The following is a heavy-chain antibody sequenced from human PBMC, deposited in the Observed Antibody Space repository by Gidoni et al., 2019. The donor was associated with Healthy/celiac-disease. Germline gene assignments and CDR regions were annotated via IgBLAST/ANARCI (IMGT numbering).Heavy chain of an antibody. J-gene: IGHJ1*01. V-gene: IGHV3-21*01. CDR3: ARDLPYCSGGSCYRGYFQH. Sequence: EVQLVESGGGLVKPGGSLRLSCAASGFTFSSYSMNWVRQAPGKGLEWVSSISSSSSYIYYADSVKGRFTISRDNAKNSLYLQMNSLRAEDTAVYYCARDLPYCSGGSCYRGYFQHWGQGTLVTVSS. CDR2: ISSSSSYI. D-gene: IGHD2-15*01. CDR1: GFTFSSYS.